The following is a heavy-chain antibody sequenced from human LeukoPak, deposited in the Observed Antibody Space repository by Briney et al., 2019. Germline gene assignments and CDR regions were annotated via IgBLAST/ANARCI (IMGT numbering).Heavy chain of an antibody. J-gene: IGHJ4*02. D-gene: IGHD5-24*01. V-gene: IGHV1-2*02. CDR3: ARGGGDGYNPDY. CDR1: EYTFTDNY. Sequence: GASVRVSCKTSEYTFTDNYVHWVRQAPGQGLQWMGWINPNTGDTNYAQKFNGRVTMTRDTSISTAFMDLSSLRSDDTAVYYCARGGGDGYNPDYWGQGTLVTVSS. CDR2: INPNTGDT.